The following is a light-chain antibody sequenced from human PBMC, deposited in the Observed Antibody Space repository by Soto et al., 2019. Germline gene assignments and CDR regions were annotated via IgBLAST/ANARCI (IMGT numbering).Light chain of an antibody. V-gene: IGKV1-33*01. CDR3: QRYYGDPPT. Sequence: DIQMTQSPSSLSAFVGDRVTITCQASQDIANYLNWYQQKPGKAPRLLIYDASTLEIGFPLRFSGSVSGTNFTLTISSLHNEDIATDYCQRYYGDPPTVGPGNKVDIK. CDR1: QDIANY. J-gene: IGKJ3*01. CDR2: DAS.